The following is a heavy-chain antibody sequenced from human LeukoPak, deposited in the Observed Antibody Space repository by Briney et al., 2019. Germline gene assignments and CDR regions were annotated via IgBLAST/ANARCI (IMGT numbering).Heavy chain of an antibody. CDR3: ARGYCSSTSCYLDYWFDP. D-gene: IGHD2-2*01. Sequence: SETLSLTCTVSGGSISSYYWSWIRQPPGKGLEWIVYIYTSGSTNYNPSLKSRVTISVDTSKNQFSLKLSSVTAADTAVYYCARGYCSSTSCYLDYWFDPWGQGTLVTVSS. CDR2: IYTSGST. V-gene: IGHV4-4*09. CDR1: GGSISSYY. J-gene: IGHJ5*02.